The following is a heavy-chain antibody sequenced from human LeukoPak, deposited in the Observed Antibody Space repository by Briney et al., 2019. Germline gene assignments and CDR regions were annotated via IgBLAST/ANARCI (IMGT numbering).Heavy chain of an antibody. V-gene: IGHV4-34*01. J-gene: IGHJ3*02. Sequence: SETLSLTCAVYGGSFSGYYWSWIRQPPGKGLEWIGEINHSGSTNYNPSLKSRVTISVDTSKNQFSLKLNSVTAADTAVYYCARGAPKEIQLWLRLRGVAFDTWGQGTMVTVSS. CDR1: GGSFSGYY. CDR2: INHSGST. CDR3: ARGAPKEIQLWLRLRGVAFDT. D-gene: IGHD5-18*01.